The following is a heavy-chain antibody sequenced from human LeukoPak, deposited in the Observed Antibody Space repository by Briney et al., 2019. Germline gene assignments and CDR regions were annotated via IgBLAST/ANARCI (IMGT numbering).Heavy chain of an antibody. CDR1: GYTFTGYY. D-gene: IGHD2-2*01. Sequence: ASVKVSCKASGYTFTGYYMHWVRQAPGQGLEWMGWINPNSGGTNYAQKFQGRVTMTRDTSISTACMELSRLRSDDTAVYYCARVSSDIVVVPADSYYFDYWGQGTLVTVSS. J-gene: IGHJ4*02. CDR2: INPNSGGT. CDR3: ARVSSDIVVVPADSYYFDY. V-gene: IGHV1-2*02.